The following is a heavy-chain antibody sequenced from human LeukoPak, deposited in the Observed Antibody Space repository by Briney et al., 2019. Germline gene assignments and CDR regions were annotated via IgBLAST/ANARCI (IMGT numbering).Heavy chain of an antibody. CDR2: INPNSGGT. V-gene: IGHV1-2*02. CDR1: GYTFTGYY. J-gene: IGHJ4*02. CDR3: ARDGDGRSGYYTYDY. Sequence: ASVKVSCKASGYTFTGYYMHWVRQAPGQGLEWMGWINPNSGGTNYAQKFQGRVTMTRDTSISTAYMELSRLRSDDTAVYYCARDGDGRSGYYTYDYWGQGTLVTVSS. D-gene: IGHD3-3*01.